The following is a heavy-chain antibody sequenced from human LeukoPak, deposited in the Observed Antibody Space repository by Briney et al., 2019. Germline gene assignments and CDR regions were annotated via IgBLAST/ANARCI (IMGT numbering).Heavy chain of an antibody. CDR3: ARGGTSPTYYYYMDV. V-gene: IGHV1-8*01. D-gene: IGHD2-2*01. Sequence: ASVKVSCKASGYTFTSYDINWVRQATGQGLEWMVWMNPNSGNTGYAQKFQGRVTMTRNTSISTAYMELSSLRSEDTAVYYCARGGTSPTYYYYMDVWGKGTTVTVSS. CDR2: MNPNSGNT. J-gene: IGHJ6*03. CDR1: GYTFTSYD.